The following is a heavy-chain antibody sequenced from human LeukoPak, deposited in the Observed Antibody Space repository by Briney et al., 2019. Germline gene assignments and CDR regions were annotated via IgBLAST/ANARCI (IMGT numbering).Heavy chain of an antibody. J-gene: IGHJ5*02. CDR2: IRTSGNT. CDR1: GFIFSSYA. CDR3: ATLSYDVWTGINWSDP. D-gene: IGHD3-3*01. Sequence: GGSLRLSCAASGFIFSSYAISWVREAPGKGLEWVSGIRTSGNTYYADSVKGRFTISRDISKNTVYLQMNSLRAEDSAVYYCATLSYDVWTGINWSDPWGQGTLVTVSS. V-gene: IGHV3-23*01.